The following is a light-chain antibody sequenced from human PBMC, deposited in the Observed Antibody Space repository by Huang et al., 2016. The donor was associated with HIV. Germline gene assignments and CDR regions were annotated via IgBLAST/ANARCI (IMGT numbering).Light chain of an antibody. CDR3: HQYNNWLLS. CDR2: GSS. Sequence: EIVMTQSPATLSVSPGERVTLSCRANWSVSTNLAWYNQRPGQAPRLLIYGSSTRAPGIPARFSGSGSGTDFSLTISSLQSEDFALYYCHQYNNWLLSFGGGTRVDI. CDR1: WSVSTN. V-gene: IGKV3-15*01. J-gene: IGKJ4*01.